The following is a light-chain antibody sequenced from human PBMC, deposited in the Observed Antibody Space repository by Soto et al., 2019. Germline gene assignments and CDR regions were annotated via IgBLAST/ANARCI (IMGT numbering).Light chain of an antibody. V-gene: IGKV3-20*01. Sequence: EFVLTQSPGTLSLSPGERATLSCRASQGVSSRYLAWYQQKPGQAPRLLIYGASSRATGIPDRFSGSGSGTDFTLTISRLEPEDFAVYYCQHYVSSRLTFGGGTKVEIK. J-gene: IGKJ4*01. CDR3: QHYVSSRLT. CDR1: QGVSSRY. CDR2: GAS.